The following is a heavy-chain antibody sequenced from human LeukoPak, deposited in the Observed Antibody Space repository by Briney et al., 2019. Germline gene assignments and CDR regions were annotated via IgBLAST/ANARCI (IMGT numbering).Heavy chain of an antibody. J-gene: IGHJ4*02. CDR2: ISWNSGSI. CDR1: GFTFDDYA. V-gene: IGHV3-9*01. Sequence: GGSLRLSCAASGFTFDDYAMHWVRQAPGKGLEWVSGISWNSGSIGYADSVKGRFTISRDNAKNSLYLQMNSLRAEDTALYYCAKDMSAGAAAGPIDYWGQGTLVTVSS. CDR3: AKDMSAGAAAGPIDY. D-gene: IGHD6-13*01.